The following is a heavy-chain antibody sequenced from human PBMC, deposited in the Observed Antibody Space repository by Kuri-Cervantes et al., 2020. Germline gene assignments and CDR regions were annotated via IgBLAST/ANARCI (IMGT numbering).Heavy chain of an antibody. V-gene: IGHV1-2*04. D-gene: IGHD1-26*01. CDR1: GYTFTGYY. J-gene: IGHJ6*03. Sequence: ASVKVSCKASGYTFTGYYMHWVRQAPGQGLEWMGWINPNSGGTNYAQKFQGWVTMTRDTSISTAYMELSSLRSEDTAVYYCATFGRVPNTEPREYYYYYMDVWGKGTTVTVSS. CDR2: INPNSGGT. CDR3: ATFGRVPNTEPREYYYYYMDV.